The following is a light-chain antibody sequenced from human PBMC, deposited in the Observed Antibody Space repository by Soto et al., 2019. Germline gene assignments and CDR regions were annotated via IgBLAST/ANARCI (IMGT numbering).Light chain of an antibody. CDR3: QWAGGSVS. CDR1: QSVSSY. CDR2: DAS. J-gene: IGKJ4*01. V-gene: IGKV3-11*01. Sequence: EIVLTQSPGALSLSPGERATLSCRASQSVSSYLAWYHQKPGQAPRLLISDASNRATGIPDRFSGSGSGTDFTLTINRLEPEDFAVYYCQWAGGSVSFGGGTKVDIK.